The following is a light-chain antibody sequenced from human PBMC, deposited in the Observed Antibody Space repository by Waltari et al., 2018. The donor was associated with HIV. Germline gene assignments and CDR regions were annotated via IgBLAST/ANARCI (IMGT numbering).Light chain of an antibody. V-gene: IGLV8-61*01. CDR2: STH. Sequence: QTVVTQEPSFSVSPGGTVTLTCGLSSGSVSTAYYPSWYQQTPGQAPRTLIHSTHTRSSGVPDRFSGSILGNKAALAITGAQADDESDYYCVLYVGSGIYVFGTGTKVTVL. CDR1: SGSVSTAYY. CDR3: VLYVGSGIYV. J-gene: IGLJ1*01.